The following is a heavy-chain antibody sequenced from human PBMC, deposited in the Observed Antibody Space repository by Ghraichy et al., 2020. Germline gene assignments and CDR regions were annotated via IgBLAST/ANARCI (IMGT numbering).Heavy chain of an antibody. CDR2: IYYSGST. V-gene: IGHV4-59*01. CDR3: ARVQWELHKGESGLYYFHY. J-gene: IGHJ4*02. D-gene: IGHD1-26*01. Sequence: GSLSLTCTVSGGSISSYYWSWIRQPPGKGLEWIGYIYYSGSTNYNPSLKSRVIISVDTSKNQFSLKLSSVTAADTAVYYCARVQWELHKGESGLYYFHYWGQGTLVTVSS. CDR1: GGSISSYY.